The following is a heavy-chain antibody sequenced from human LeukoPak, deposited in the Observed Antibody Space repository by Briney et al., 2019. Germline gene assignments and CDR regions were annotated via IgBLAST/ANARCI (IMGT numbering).Heavy chain of an antibody. Sequence: GGSLRLSCTASTFTFSSDSMNWVRQAPGKGLEWVSYISRTSEIIYYADSVKGRFTISRDNAKNSLYLQMNSLRAEDTAVYYCARGRGGDWTFYYYYGMDVWGQGTTVTVSS. CDR1: TFTFSSDS. CDR2: ISRTSEII. J-gene: IGHJ6*02. CDR3: ARGRGGDWTFYYYYGMDV. V-gene: IGHV3-48*04. D-gene: IGHD2-21*02.